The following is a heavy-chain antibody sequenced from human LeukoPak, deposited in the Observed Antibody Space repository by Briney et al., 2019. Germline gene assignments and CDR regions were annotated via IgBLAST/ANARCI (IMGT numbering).Heavy chain of an antibody. J-gene: IGHJ3*02. CDR2: IYYSGST. Sequence: PSQTLSLTCTVSGGSISSGGYYWSWIRQHPGKGLEWIGYIYYSGSTYYNPSLKSRVTISVDTSKNQFSLKLSSVTAADTAVYYCARDGRTYYDFWSGYYDAFDIWGQGTMVTVSS. D-gene: IGHD3-3*01. V-gene: IGHV4-31*03. CDR3: ARDGRTYYDFWSGYYDAFDI. CDR1: GGSISSGGYY.